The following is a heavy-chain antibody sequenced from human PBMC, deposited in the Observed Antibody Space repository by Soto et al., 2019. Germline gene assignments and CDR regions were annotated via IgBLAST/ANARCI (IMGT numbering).Heavy chain of an antibody. D-gene: IGHD6-19*01. CDR3: AKDRGLVLSFYFDY. Sequence: EVQLVESGGGLVQPGRSLRLSCAASGFTFDDYAMHWVRQAPGKGLEWASGISWNSGSIGYADSVKGRFTISRDNAKNSLYLQMNSLRAEDTALYYCAKDRGLVLSFYFDYWGQGTLVTVSS. J-gene: IGHJ4*02. V-gene: IGHV3-9*01. CDR2: ISWNSGSI. CDR1: GFTFDDYA.